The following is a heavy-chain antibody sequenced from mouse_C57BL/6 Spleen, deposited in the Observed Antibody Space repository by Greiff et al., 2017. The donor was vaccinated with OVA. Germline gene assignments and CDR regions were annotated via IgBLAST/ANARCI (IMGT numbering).Heavy chain of an antibody. D-gene: IGHD2-3*01. V-gene: IGHV1-62-2*01. J-gene: IGHJ4*01. CDR2: FYPGSGSI. Sequence: VKLLESGAELVKPGASVKLSCKASGYTFTEYTIHWVKQRSGQGLEWIGWFYPGSGSIKYNEKFKDKATLTADKSSSTVYMELSRLTSEDSAVYFCARHEDSDGYYYYAMDYWGQGTSVTVSS. CDR1: GYTFTEYT. CDR3: ARHEDSDGYYYYAMDY.